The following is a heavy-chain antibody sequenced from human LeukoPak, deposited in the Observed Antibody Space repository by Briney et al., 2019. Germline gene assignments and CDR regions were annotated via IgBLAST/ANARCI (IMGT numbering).Heavy chain of an antibody. CDR2: ISSSSSYI. D-gene: IGHD3-22*01. CDR3: AREGYYYDSSGHPVAFDI. J-gene: IGHJ3*02. CDR1: GFTFSSYI. V-gene: IGHV3-21*01. Sequence: PGGSLRLSCAASGFTFSSYIMNWVRQAPGKGLEWVSSISSSSSYIYYADSVKGRFTISRDNAKNSLYLQMNSLRAEDTAVYYCAREGYYYDSSGHPVAFDIWGQGTMVTVSS.